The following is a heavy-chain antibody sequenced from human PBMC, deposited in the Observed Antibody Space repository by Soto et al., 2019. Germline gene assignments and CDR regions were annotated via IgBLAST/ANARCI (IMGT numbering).Heavy chain of an antibody. V-gene: IGHV4-59*01. CDR1: GGSFSGYY. J-gene: IGHJ4*02. Sequence: TSETLSLTCAVYGGSFSGYYWSWIRQPPGKGLEWIGYIYYSGSTNYNPSLKSRVTISVDTSKNQFSLKLSSVTAADTAVYYCARGSGMIDYWGQGTLVTVSS. CDR2: IYYSGST. CDR3: ARGSGMIDY.